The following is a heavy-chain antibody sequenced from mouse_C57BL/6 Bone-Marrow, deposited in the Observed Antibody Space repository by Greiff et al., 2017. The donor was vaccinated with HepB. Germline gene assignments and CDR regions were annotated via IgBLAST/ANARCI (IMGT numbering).Heavy chain of an antibody. CDR1: GYTFTSYG. V-gene: IGHV1-81*01. Sequence: VQLVESGAELARPGASVKLSCKASGYTFTSYGISWVKQRTGQGLEWIGEIYPRSGNTYYNEKFKGKATLTADKSSSTAYMELRSLTSEDSAVYFCAGPNWYFDVWGTGTTVTVSS. CDR2: IYPRSGNT. J-gene: IGHJ1*03. CDR3: AGPNWYFDV.